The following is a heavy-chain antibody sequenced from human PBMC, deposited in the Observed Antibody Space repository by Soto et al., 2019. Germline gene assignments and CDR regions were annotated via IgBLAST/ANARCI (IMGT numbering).Heavy chain of an antibody. V-gene: IGHV3-64D*06. Sequence: GGSLRLSCSASGFTFSSYAMHWVRQAPGKGLEYVSAISSNGGSTYYADSVKGRFTISRDHSKNTLYLQMSSLRAEDTAVYYCVKDFEYSSSSSLDYWGQGTLVTVSS. CDR1: GFTFSSYA. J-gene: IGHJ4*02. CDR3: VKDFEYSSSSSLDY. D-gene: IGHD6-6*01. CDR2: ISSNGGST.